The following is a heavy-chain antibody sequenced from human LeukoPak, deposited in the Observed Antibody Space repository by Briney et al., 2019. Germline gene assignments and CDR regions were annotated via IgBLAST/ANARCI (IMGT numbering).Heavy chain of an antibody. V-gene: IGHV3-30*02. CDR2: IRYDGSNK. Sequence: PGGSLRLSCAGSGFTFSSYGMYWVRQAPGKGLEWVAFIRYDGSNKYYADSVKGRFTISRDNSKNTLYLKMKSLRAEDTAVYYCAKDWEYCSGGSCRTHGGLDYWGQGTLVTVSS. J-gene: IGHJ4*02. D-gene: IGHD2-15*01. CDR3: AKDWEYCSGGSCRTHGGLDY. CDR1: GFTFSSYG.